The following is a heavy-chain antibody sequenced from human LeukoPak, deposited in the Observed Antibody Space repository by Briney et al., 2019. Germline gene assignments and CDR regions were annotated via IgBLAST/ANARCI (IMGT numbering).Heavy chain of an antibody. CDR1: GFTFSSYA. J-gene: IGHJ4*02. CDR2: IFTSGGT. V-gene: IGHV3-53*01. Sequence: PGGSLRLSCAASGFTFSSYAMSWVRQAPGKGLEWVSVIFTSGGTDSPDDEKGRITSSRDISKSTLYPQMNNLRAEDTAVYYCARGPSLRLAGNAFDYWGQGTPV. CDR3: ARGPSLRLAGNAFDY. D-gene: IGHD5-12*01.